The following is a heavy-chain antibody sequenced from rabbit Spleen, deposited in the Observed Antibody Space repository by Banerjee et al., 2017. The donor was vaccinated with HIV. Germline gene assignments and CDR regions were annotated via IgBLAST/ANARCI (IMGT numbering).Heavy chain of an antibody. Sequence: QSLEESGGDLVKPGASLTLTSTASGFSFSSSDYMSWVRQAPGKGLEWIGYIDPIFGSTYYASWVNGRFTISSDNAQNTVDLQMNSLTPADTATYFCARFYAGYGDFGYAAMWGPGTLVTV. V-gene: IGHV1S40*01. D-gene: IGHD7-1*01. CDR1: GFSFSSSDY. CDR2: IDPIFGST. CDR3: ARFYAGYGDFGYAAM. J-gene: IGHJ4*01.